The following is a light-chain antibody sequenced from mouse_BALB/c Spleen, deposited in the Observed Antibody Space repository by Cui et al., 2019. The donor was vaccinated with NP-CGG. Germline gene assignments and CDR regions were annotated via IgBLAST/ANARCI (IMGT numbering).Light chain of an antibody. CDR2: GTN. Sequence: HAVVSQEYALTTSPGETVTLTCRSSTGAVTTSNYANWVQEKPDHLFTGLIGGTNNRAPGIPARFSGSLIGDKAALTITGAQTEDEAIYFCALWYSNHWVFGGGSTLTVL. J-gene: IGLJ1*01. CDR3: ALWYSNHWV. V-gene: IGLV1*01. CDR1: TGAVTTSNY.